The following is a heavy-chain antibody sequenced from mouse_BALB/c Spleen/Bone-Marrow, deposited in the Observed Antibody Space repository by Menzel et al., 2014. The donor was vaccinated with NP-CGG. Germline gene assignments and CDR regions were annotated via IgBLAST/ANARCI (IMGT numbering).Heavy chain of an antibody. Sequence: VQLQQSGAELMKPGASVKTSCKATGYTFSSYWIEWVKLRPGHGLEWIGEILPGSGTSNYNMKFKGKATFTADTSSNTAYMRLSSLTSEDSAVYYCARVLYYGNYDSFADWGQGTLVAVSA. D-gene: IGHD2-1*01. CDR3: ARVLYYGNYDSFAD. CDR1: GYTFSSYW. J-gene: IGHJ3*01. CDR2: ILPGSGTS. V-gene: IGHV1-9*01.